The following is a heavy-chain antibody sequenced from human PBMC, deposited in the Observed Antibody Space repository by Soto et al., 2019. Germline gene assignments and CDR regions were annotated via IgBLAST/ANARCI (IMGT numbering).Heavy chain of an antibody. CDR2: ISAYNGNT. CDR1: GYTFTSYG. D-gene: IGHD6-19*01. CDR3: ARDLRGSGWYYQVNWFDP. Sequence: GASVKVSCKASGYTFTSYGISWVRQAPGQGLEWMGWISAYNGNTNYAQKLQGRVTMTTDTSTSTAYMELRSLRSDDTAVYYCARDLRGSGWYYQVNWFDPWGQGTLVTVSS. V-gene: IGHV1-18*01. J-gene: IGHJ5*02.